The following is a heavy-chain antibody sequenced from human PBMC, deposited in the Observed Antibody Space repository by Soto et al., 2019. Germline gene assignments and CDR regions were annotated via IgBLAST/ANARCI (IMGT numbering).Heavy chain of an antibody. V-gene: IGHV4-31*03. CDR3: ASDPQWVYWFDH. Sequence: SETLSLTCTVSGGSISSGGYYWSWIRQHPGKGLEWIGYIYYSGSTYYNPSLKSRVTISVDTSKNQFSLKLSSVTAADTAVYYCASDPQWVYWFDHWGQGTLVTVSS. CDR1: GGSISSGGYY. CDR2: IYYSGST. J-gene: IGHJ5*01. D-gene: IGHD6-19*01.